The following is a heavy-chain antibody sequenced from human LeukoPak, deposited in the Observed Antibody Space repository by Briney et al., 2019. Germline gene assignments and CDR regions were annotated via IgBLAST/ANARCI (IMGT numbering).Heavy chain of an antibody. CDR2: INHSGST. J-gene: IGHJ4*02. CDR1: AGAFSGYY. Sequence: SETLSFNCAVYAGAFSGYYWSWIRQPPGNGLEWIGEINHSGSTNYNPSLKSRVTISVDTAKNQFSLKLSSVTAADTAVYYCARGPRQNSSFYVWGQGTLVNVSS. V-gene: IGHV4-34*01. CDR3: ARGPRQNSSFYV. D-gene: IGHD6-19*01.